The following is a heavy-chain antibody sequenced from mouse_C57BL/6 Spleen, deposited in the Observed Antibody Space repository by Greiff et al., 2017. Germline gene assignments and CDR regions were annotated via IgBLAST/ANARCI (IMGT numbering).Heavy chain of an antibody. CDR1: GYTFTSYT. D-gene: IGHD1-1*01. V-gene: IGHV1-4*01. CDR3: ARCYYYGSSPYWYFDV. CDR2: INPSSGYT. J-gene: IGHJ1*03. Sequence: VKLMESGAELARPGASVKMSCKASGYTFTSYTMHWVKQRPGQGLEWIGYINPSSGYTKYNQKFKDKATLTADKSSSTAYMQLSSLTSEDSAVYYCARCYYYGSSPYWYFDVWGTGTTVTVSS.